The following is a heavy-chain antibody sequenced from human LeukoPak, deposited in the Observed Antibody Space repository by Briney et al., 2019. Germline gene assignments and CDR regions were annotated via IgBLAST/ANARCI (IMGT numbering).Heavy chain of an antibody. D-gene: IGHD2-21*01. V-gene: IGHV3-23*01. J-gene: IGHJ4*02. CDR2: FSGSGGST. Sequence: GGSLRLSCAASGFTFSSYAMSWVRQAPGKGLECISGFSGSGGSTYYADSVKGRFTISRDNSKNTLYLQMNSLRAEDTAVYYCAKGRLGFDYWGQGTLVTVSS. CDR3: AKGRLGFDY. CDR1: GFTFSSYA.